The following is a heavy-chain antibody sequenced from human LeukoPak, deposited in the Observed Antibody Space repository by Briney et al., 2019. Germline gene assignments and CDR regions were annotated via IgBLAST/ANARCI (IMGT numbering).Heavy chain of an antibody. CDR2: IYYSGST. Sequence: SETLSLTCTVSGGSISSYYWSWIRQPPGKELEWIGYIYYSGSTNYNPSLKSRVTISVDASKNQFSLKLSSVTAADTAVYYCASYDILTGLDYWGQGTLVTVSS. CDR1: GGSISSYY. V-gene: IGHV4-59*01. J-gene: IGHJ4*02. D-gene: IGHD3-9*01. CDR3: ASYDILTGLDY.